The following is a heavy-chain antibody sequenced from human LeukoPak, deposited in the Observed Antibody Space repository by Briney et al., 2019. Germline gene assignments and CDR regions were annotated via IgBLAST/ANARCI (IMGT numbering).Heavy chain of an antibody. V-gene: IGHV3-23*01. J-gene: IGHJ4*02. Sequence: GGSLRLSCAASGFAFSSQAMGWVRQAPGRGLEWVGAISDGGGSTYYADSVKGRFTISRDNSKNTLFLQMNSLRAEDTAVYYCAKDARRTSGWYFFDYWGQGTLVTVSS. CDR1: GFAFSSQA. CDR3: AKDARRTSGWYFFDY. CDR2: ISDGGGST. D-gene: IGHD6-19*01.